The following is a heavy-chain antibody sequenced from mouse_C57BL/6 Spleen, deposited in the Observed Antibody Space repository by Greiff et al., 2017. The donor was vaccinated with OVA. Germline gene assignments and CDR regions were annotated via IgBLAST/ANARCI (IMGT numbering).Heavy chain of an antibody. D-gene: IGHD1-1*01. Sequence: VQLQQPGAELVMPGASVKLSCKASGYTFTSYWMHWVKQRPGQGLEWIGEIDPSDSYTNYNQKFKGKSTLTVDKSSSTAYMQLSSLTSEDSAVYYCARTVVARDYFDDWGQGTTLTVSS. CDR3: ARTVVARDYFDD. J-gene: IGHJ2*01. CDR2: IDPSDSYT. V-gene: IGHV1-69*01. CDR1: GYTFTSYW.